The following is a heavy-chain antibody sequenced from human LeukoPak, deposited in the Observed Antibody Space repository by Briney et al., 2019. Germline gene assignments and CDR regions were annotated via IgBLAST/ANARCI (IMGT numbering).Heavy chain of an antibody. CDR2: ISSTSTSM. CDR1: GFTFSDYH. J-gene: IGHJ4*02. CDR3: ARVWQDNSGVDY. D-gene: IGHD2-21*01. V-gene: IGHV3-48*02. Sequence: AGGSLRLSCAASGFTFSDYHINWVRQAPGKGLEWLSYISSTSTSMNYADSVRGRFAISRDNAKNLLYLQMNSLRDEDTAVYYCARVWQDNSGVDYWGQGTLVTVSS.